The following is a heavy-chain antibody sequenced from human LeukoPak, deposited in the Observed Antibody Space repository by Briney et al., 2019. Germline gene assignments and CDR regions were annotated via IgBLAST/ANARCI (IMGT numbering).Heavy chain of an antibody. J-gene: IGHJ2*01. CDR3: ARDYGDIPPDWYYDL. Sequence: SETLSLTCTVSGGSISSSYWSWLRQPPGKGLEWIGYIYYTGSTTYNPSLKSRVTISVDTSKNQFSLKLRSVTAADTAVYYCARDYGDIPPDWYYDLWGRGTLVTDSS. CDR2: IYYTGST. CDR1: GGSISSSY. V-gene: IGHV4-59*01. D-gene: IGHD4-17*01.